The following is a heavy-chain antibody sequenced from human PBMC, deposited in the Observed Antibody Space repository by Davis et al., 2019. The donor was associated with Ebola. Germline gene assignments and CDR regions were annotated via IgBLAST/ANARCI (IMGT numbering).Heavy chain of an antibody. V-gene: IGHV4-59*11. CDR3: ARLHDHGDRPFDF. Sequence: PSETLSLTCTVSIDSFINHYWSWIRQPPGKGLEWLGYIFNSGSTIFPTTYNPSLQSRVTISVDTAKNQFYLKMKSLTAADTATYYCARLHDHGDRPFDFWGQGALVIVSS. D-gene: IGHD3-10*01. J-gene: IGHJ4*02. CDR2: IFNSGSTIFPT. CDR1: IDSFINHY.